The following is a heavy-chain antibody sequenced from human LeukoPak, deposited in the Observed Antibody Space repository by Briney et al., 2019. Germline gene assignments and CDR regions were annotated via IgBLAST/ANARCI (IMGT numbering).Heavy chain of an antibody. V-gene: IGHV1-18*01. Sequence: ASVKVSCKAFGYTFKTYGINWVRQAPGQGLEWMGWISAHNGKTNYAETLQDRVTMTTDTSTNTAYLELRSLRFDDTALYFCARAGWLYGSGTYCDSWGQGTLVTVSS. J-gene: IGHJ5*01. CDR3: ARAGWLYGSGTYCDS. D-gene: IGHD3-10*01. CDR2: ISAHNGKT. CDR1: GYTFKTYG.